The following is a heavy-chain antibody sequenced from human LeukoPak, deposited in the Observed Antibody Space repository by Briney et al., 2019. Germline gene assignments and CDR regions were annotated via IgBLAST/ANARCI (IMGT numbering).Heavy chain of an antibody. J-gene: IGHJ4*02. V-gene: IGHV3-11*01. CDR2: ISSSGVTV. Sequence: GGSLRLSCAASGFTFSDYYMAWIRQAPGKGLEWVSSISSSGVTVDYADSVKGRFTISRDNAKNSLYLQMNSLRAEDTAVYYCAKDRGGYCGGDCYSGVFDYWGQGTLVTVSS. D-gene: IGHD2-21*02. CDR1: GFTFSDYY. CDR3: AKDRGGYCGGDCYSGVFDY.